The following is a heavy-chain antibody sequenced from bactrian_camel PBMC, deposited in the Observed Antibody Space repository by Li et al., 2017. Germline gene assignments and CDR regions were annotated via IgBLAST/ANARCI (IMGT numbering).Heavy chain of an antibody. Sequence: HVQLVESGGGPVQAGGSLRLSCIASGFTFDGADMGWYRQAPDKEREGVASIYSADGTTHYADSVKGRFTISHDNAKKTLYLQMNSLKPEDSAMYYCGADEYCTGGYWYGQGTQVTVS. CDR2: IYSADGTT. V-gene: IGHV3S63*01. CDR1: GFTFDGAD. J-gene: IGHJ4*01. D-gene: IGHD2*01.